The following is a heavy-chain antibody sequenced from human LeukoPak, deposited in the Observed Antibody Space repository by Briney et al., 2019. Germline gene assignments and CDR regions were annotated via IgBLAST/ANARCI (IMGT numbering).Heavy chain of an antibody. V-gene: IGHV3-30*18. D-gene: IGHD3-10*01. CDR1: GFTFSSYG. Sequence: PGGSLRLSCAASGFTFSSYGMHWVRQAPGKGLEWVAVISYDGSNKYYADSVKGRFTISRDNSKSTLYLQMNSLRAEDTAVYYCAKCVGYGSGSYYGMDVWGQGTTVTVSS. CDR3: AKCVGYGSGSYYGMDV. CDR2: ISYDGSNK. J-gene: IGHJ6*02.